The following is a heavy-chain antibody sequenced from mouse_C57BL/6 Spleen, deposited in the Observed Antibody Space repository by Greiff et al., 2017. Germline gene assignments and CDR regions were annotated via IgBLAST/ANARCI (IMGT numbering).Heavy chain of an antibody. CDR1: GYTFTDYY. V-gene: IGHV1-26*01. J-gene: IGHJ2*01. Sequence: EVQLQQSGPELVKPGASVKISCKASGYTFTDYYMNWVKQSHGKSLEWIGDINPNNGGTSYNQKFKGKATLTVDKSSSTAYMELRSLTSEDSAVYYCARRDRYGNYFDYWGQGTTLTVSS. CDR3: ARRDRYGNYFDY. D-gene: IGHD2-1*01. CDR2: INPNNGGT.